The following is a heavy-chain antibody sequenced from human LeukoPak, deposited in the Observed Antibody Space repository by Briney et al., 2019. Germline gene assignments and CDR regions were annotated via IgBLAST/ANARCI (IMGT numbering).Heavy chain of an antibody. J-gene: IGHJ4*02. CDR3: ARAVIAVAGLEDY. CDR2: ISYDGSNK. CDR1: GFTFSSYA. Sequence: GGSLRLSCAASGFTFSSYAMHWVRQAPGKGLEWVAVISYDGSNKYYADSVKGRFTISRDNSKNALYLQMNSLRAEDTAVYYCARAVIAVAGLEDYWGQGTLVTVSS. V-gene: IGHV3-30-3*01. D-gene: IGHD6-19*01.